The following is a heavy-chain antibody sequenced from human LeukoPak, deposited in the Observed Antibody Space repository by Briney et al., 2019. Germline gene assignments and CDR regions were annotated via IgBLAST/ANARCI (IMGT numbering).Heavy chain of an antibody. D-gene: IGHD6-6*01. Sequence: GASVKVSCKASGYTFTSYDRKWVRQGTGQGVEWMGWMKTKRGNTGYAQKFQGRVTITRNTSIRREYMELSRLRYADTAVYYCGRRSARFIAARFLGYWGQGTLVTVSS. CDR3: GRRSARFIAARFLGY. V-gene: IGHV1-8*01. CDR1: GYTFTSYD. J-gene: IGHJ4*02. CDR2: MKTKRGNT.